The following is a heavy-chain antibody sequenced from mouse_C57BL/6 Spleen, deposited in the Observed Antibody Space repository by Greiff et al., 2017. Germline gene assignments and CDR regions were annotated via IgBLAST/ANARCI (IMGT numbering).Heavy chain of an antibody. Sequence: QVQLQQPGAELVMPGASVKLSCKASGYTFTSYWMHWVKQRPGQGLEWIGEIDPSDSYTNYNQKFKGKSTLTVDKSSSTAYMQLSSLTSEDSAVYYCARGGNYGARDYWGQGTSVTVSS. V-gene: IGHV1-69*01. J-gene: IGHJ4*01. CDR1: GYTFTSYW. D-gene: IGHD2-1*01. CDR2: IDPSDSYT. CDR3: ARGGNYGARDY.